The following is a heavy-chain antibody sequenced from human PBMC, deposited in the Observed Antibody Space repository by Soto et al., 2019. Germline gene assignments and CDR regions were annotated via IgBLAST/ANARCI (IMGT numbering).Heavy chain of an antibody. J-gene: IGHJ6*02. CDR2: IIPILGIA. Sequence: QVQLVQSGAEVKKPGSSVKVSCKASGGTFSSYTISWVRQAPGQGLEWMGRIIPILGIANYAQKFQGRVTMPADESTSTAYMELGSRSAEDPAVYSCANHITRGYSGCAPAYYYDGMDVWGQGTTVTVS. CDR3: ANHITRGYSGCAPAYYYDGMDV. D-gene: IGHD5-12*01. CDR1: GGTFSSYT. V-gene: IGHV1-69*02.